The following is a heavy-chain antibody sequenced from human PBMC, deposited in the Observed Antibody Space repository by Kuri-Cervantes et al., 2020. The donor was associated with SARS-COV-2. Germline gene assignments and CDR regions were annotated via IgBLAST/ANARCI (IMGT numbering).Heavy chain of an antibody. V-gene: IGHV3-74*01. D-gene: IGHD2-15*01. J-gene: IGHJ6*03. Sequence: GESLKISCAASGFTFSSYWMHWVRQAPGKGLVWVSRINSDGSSTSYADSVKGRFTISRDNAKNTLYLQMNSLRAEDTAVYYCAKVYCSGGSCYTLRHGPYYYYYYMDVWGKGTTGTVSS. CDR3: AKVYCSGGSCYTLRHGPYYYYYYMDV. CDR1: GFTFSSYW. CDR2: INSDGSST.